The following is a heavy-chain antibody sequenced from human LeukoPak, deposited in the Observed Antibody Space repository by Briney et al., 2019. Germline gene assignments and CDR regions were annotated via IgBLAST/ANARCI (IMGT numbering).Heavy chain of an antibody. CDR2: ISYDGSNK. J-gene: IGHJ6*02. D-gene: IGHD3-3*01. CDR1: GFTFSSYG. CDR3: ARELYDFSYYYYGMDV. V-gene: IGHV3-30*03. Sequence: PGGSLRLSCAASGFTFSSYGMHWVRQAPGKGLEWVAVISYDGSNKYYADSVKGRFTISRDNSKNTLYLQMNSLRAEDTAVYYCARELYDFSYYYYGMDVWGQGTTVTVSS.